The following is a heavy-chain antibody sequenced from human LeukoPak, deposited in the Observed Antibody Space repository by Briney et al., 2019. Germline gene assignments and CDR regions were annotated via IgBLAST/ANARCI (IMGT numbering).Heavy chain of an antibody. Sequence: GGSLRLSCAASAFTFSTYEMIWVRQAPGKGLEWVSSISTSGDIIYYADSVEGRFTISRDNAKNSLYLQMNSLRVEDTAVYYCARVRATMIVVPITHSYGMDVWGQGTTVTVSS. CDR2: ISTSGDII. D-gene: IGHD3-22*01. CDR3: ARVRATMIVVPITHSYGMDV. J-gene: IGHJ6*02. CDR1: AFTFSTYE. V-gene: IGHV3-48*03.